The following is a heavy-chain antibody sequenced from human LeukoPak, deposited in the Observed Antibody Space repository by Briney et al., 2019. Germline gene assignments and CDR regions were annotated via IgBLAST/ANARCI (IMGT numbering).Heavy chain of an antibody. CDR2: ISVYSDDS. CDR1: GYTFTGYY. D-gene: IGHD6-19*01. Sequence: GASVKVSCKASGYTFTGYYMHWVRQAPGQGLEWIGWISVYSDDSRYAQKFQGRVTMTTDASTRTAYMELTSLRSDDTAVYYCARESRSSGEDYWGQGTLVTVSS. V-gene: IGHV1-18*04. J-gene: IGHJ4*02. CDR3: ARESRSSGEDY.